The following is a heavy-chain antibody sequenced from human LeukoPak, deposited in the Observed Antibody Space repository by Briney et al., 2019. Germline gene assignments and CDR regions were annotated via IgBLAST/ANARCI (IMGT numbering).Heavy chain of an antibody. CDR3: ATVARGYYDSSGYFSYYFDY. V-gene: IGHV1-24*01. CDR1: GYTLTELS. Sequence: GASVEVSCKVSGYTLTELSMHWVRQAPGKGLEWMGGFDPEDGETIYAQKFQGRVTMTEDTSTDTAYMELSSLRSEDTAVYYCATVARGYYDSSGYFSYYFDYWGQGTLVTVSS. J-gene: IGHJ4*02. CDR2: FDPEDGET. D-gene: IGHD3-22*01.